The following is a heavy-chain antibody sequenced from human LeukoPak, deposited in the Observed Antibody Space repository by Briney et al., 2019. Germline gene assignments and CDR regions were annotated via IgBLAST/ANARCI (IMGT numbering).Heavy chain of an antibody. CDR2: IYTSGST. CDR3: ARDFYGDDGHHPFDY. J-gene: IGHJ4*02. CDR1: GGSISTYY. Sequence: PSETLSLTCTVSGGSISTYYWSWIRQSAGKGLEWIGRIYTSGSTDYNSSLKSRVTMSVDTSKNQFSLKLSSVTAADTAFYYCARDFYGDDGHHPFDYWGQGIQVTVSS. D-gene: IGHD2/OR15-2a*01. V-gene: IGHV4-4*07.